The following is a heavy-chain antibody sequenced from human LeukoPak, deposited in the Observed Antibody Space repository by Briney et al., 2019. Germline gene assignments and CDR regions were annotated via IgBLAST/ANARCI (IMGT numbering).Heavy chain of an antibody. CDR1: RFTFSSHS. CDR2: IGGSSSYI. D-gene: IGHD2-8*01. CDR3: ARVYCTNGVCLYYFDC. J-gene: IGHJ4*02. V-gene: IGHV3-21*01. Sequence: GGSLRLSCAASRFTFSSHSMNWVRQAPGKGLEWVSSIGGSSSYIRYSDSVKGRFTISRDNAKNSLYLQMNSLRAEDTAVYYCARVYCTNGVCLYYFDCWGQGTLVTVSS.